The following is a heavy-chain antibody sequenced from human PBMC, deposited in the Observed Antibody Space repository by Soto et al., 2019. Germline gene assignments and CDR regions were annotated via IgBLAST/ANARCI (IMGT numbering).Heavy chain of an antibody. V-gene: IGHV3-30-3*02. D-gene: IGHD3-10*01. CDR3: AKHLGRGNYYYYYYMDV. CDR2: ISYDGSNK. Sequence: PGGSLRLSCAASGFTFSSYAMHWVRQAPGKGLEWVAVISYDGSNKYYADSVKGRFTISRDNSKNTLYLQMNSLRAEDTAVYYCAKHLGRGNYYYYYYMDVWGKGTTVTVSS. J-gene: IGHJ6*03. CDR1: GFTFSSYA.